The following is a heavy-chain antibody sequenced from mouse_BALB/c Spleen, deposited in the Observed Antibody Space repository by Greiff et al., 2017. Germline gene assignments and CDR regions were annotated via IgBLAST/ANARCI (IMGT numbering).Heavy chain of an antibody. V-gene: IGHV1-82*01. CDR3: AREYEGYAMDY. D-gene: IGHD2-10*02. CDR1: GYAFSSSW. Sequence: QVQLQQSGPELVKPGASVKISCKASGYAFSSSWMNWVKQRPGQGLEWIGRIYPGDGDTNYNGKFKGKATLTADKSSSTAYMQLSSLTSVDSAVYFCAREYEGYAMDYWGQGTSVTVSS. J-gene: IGHJ4*01. CDR2: IYPGDGDT.